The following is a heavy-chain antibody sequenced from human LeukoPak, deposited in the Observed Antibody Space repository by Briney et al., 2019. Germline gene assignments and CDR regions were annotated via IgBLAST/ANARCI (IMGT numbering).Heavy chain of an antibody. J-gene: IGHJ4*02. CDR2: INGDNGNT. CDR3: ARGGPNRSGWTLDH. Sequence: ASVKVSCKASGYTFTNYAMHWVRLAPGQRLEWVGWINGDNGNTESSQKFQGRVTIIWDTSATTAYMELSSLRSEDTAVYYCARGGPNRSGWTLDHWGQGTLVTVSS. CDR1: GYTFTNYA. D-gene: IGHD6-19*01. V-gene: IGHV1-3*01.